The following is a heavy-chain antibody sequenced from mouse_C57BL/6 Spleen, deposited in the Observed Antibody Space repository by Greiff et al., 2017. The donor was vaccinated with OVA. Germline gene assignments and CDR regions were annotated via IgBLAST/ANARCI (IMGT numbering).Heavy chain of an antibody. J-gene: IGHJ2*01. Sequence: EVHLVESEGGLVQPGSSMKLSCTASGFTFSDYYMAWVRQVPEKGLEWVANINYDGSSTYYLDSLKSRFIISRDNAKNILYLQMSSLKSEDTATYYCARVDYDEEDYFDYWGQGTTLTVSS. CDR2: INYDGSST. CDR3: ARVDYDEEDYFDY. CDR1: GFTFSDYY. V-gene: IGHV5-16*01. D-gene: IGHD2-4*01.